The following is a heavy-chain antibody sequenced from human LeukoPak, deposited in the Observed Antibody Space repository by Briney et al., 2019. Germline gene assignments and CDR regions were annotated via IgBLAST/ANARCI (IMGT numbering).Heavy chain of an antibody. V-gene: IGHV3-21*04. D-gene: IGHD3-10*01. Sequence: GGSLRLSCAASGFTFGSYSMTWVRQAPGKGLEWVSLIDSNSNFMNYADSVKGRFTISRDNAKNSLYLQMNSLRAEDTALYYCAKDIGFGETFHYMDVWGKGTTVTISS. CDR1: GFTFGSYS. J-gene: IGHJ6*03. CDR3: AKDIGFGETFHYMDV. CDR2: IDSNSNFM.